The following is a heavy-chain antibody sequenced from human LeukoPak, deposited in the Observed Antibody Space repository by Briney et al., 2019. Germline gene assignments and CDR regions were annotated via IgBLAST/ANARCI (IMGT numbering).Heavy chain of an antibody. CDR2: INTNTGNP. J-gene: IGHJ6*03. Sequence: ASVNVSCRASGYTFTSYGIHWVRQAPGQGLEWLGWINTNTGNPTYAQGFTGRFVFSLETSVSTSYLQISSLKAEDTAVYYCARGRGSSARLGYYFYYTDVWGKGTTVTVSS. V-gene: IGHV7-4-1*02. CDR3: ARGRGSSARLGYYFYYTDV. D-gene: IGHD1-26*01. CDR1: GYTFTSYG.